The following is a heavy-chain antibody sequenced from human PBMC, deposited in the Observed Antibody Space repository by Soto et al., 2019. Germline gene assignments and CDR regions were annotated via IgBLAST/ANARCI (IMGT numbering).Heavy chain of an antibody. Sequence: PGGSLRLSCAASGFIFSNAWMTWVRQAPGKGLEWVGRVKSKTDGGTTDYAAPVKGRFTISRDDSKNTMYLQMNSVKSEDTAVYYCTVEDYYGSGRDFDYWGQGTLVTVSS. V-gene: IGHV3-15*01. CDR2: VKSKTDGGTT. J-gene: IGHJ4*02. CDR3: TVEDYYGSGRDFDY. D-gene: IGHD3-10*01. CDR1: GFIFSNAW.